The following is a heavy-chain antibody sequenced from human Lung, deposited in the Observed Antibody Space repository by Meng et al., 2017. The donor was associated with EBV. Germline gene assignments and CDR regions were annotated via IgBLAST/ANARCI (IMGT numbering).Heavy chain of an antibody. D-gene: IGHD6-19*01. CDR2: IYYSGST. Sequence: HVHLQGLGPGLVKPSQTLSLTCTVSGDSIRSGGYYWSWIRQHPGKGLEWIGYIYYSGSTFYTPSLKSRATLSVDTSKNQFSLKLNSVTAADTAVYYCARLRLVWMFDYWGQGALVTVSS. CDR3: ARLRLVWMFDY. CDR1: GDSIRSGGYY. V-gene: IGHV4-31*03. J-gene: IGHJ4*02.